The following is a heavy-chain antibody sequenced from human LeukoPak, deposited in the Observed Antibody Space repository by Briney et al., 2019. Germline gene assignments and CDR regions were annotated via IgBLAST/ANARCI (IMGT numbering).Heavy chain of an antibody. V-gene: IGHV3-7*01. CDR1: GLTFSNHW. J-gene: IGHJ5*02. CDR3: ASLGSGYYVNFFDP. CDR2: IKQDGGET. D-gene: IGHD3-3*01. Sequence: PWGSVRLSCAASGLTFSNHWMSWVRQAPGLGLEWVANIKQDGGETYYMNSVKGRFTISRYNAKNALYLHMSRLRVEDTAVYYCASLGSGYYVNFFDPWGQGTLVTVSS.